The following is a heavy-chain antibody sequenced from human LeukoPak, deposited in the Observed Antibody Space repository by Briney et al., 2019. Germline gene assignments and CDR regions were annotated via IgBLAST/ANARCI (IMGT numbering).Heavy chain of an antibody. J-gene: IGHJ2*01. CDR3: AREKVGGPAAYNWYFDL. CDR1: GFSFSTYS. V-gene: IGHV3-21*01. D-gene: IGHD2-2*01. CDR2: ISSRSDYI. Sequence: GGSLRLSCAASGFSFSTYSINWVRQAPGKGLEWVSSISSRSDYIYYADSVKGRFTISRDNANNSLYLQMNGLRAEDTAVYYCAREKVGGPAAYNWYFDLWGRGTLVTVSS.